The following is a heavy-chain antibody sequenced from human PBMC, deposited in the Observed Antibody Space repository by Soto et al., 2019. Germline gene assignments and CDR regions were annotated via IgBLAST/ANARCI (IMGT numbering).Heavy chain of an antibody. V-gene: IGHV1-69*12. CDR2: IIPIFGTA. J-gene: IGHJ6*02. CDR1: GGTFSSYA. D-gene: IGHD1-26*01. CDR3: ARQWELRLSYGMDV. Sequence: QVQLVQSGAEVKKPGSSVKVSCKASGGTFSSYAISWVRQAPGQGLEWMGGIIPIFGTANYAQKFQGRVTXXAXEXXSTAYMELRSLRSEDTAVYYCARQWELRLSYGMDVWGQGTTVTVSS.